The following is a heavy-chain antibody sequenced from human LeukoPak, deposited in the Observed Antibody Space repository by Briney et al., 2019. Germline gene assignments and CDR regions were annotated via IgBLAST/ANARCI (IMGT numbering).Heavy chain of an antibody. J-gene: IGHJ4*02. D-gene: IGHD3-9*01. Sequence: GGSLRLSCAATGLSVSSNFMSWVRQAPGKGLEWVSVIYGGGSTYYADSVKGRFTISRDTPKNTLYLQMNSLRAEDTAVYYCAKKEGQLRYFDWLSPFDYWGQGTLVTVSS. CDR1: GLSVSSNF. CDR3: AKKEGQLRYFDWLSPFDY. CDR2: IYGGGST. V-gene: IGHV3-53*01.